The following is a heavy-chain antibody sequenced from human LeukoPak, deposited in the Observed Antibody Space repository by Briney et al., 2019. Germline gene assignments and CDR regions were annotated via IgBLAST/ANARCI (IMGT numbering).Heavy chain of an antibody. CDR1: GFTFSNYS. CDR2: ISSSSSTI. D-gene: IGHD6-13*01. V-gene: IGHV3-48*04. J-gene: IGHJ4*02. Sequence: GGSLRLSCAASGFTFSNYSMNWVRQAPGKGLEWLSYISSSSSTIHYADSVKGRFTISRDNAKKSLYLQMNSLRAEDTAVYYCAGQQLALDYWGQGTLVTVSS. CDR3: AGQQLALDY.